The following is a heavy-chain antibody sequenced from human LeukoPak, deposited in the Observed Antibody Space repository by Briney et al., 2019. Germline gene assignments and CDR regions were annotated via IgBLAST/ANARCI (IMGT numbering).Heavy chain of an antibody. CDR2: IYYSGTT. CDR1: VGSIGSYY. CDR3: ARGSSDSSGYYNWFDR. Sequence: SETLSLTCTVSVGSIGSYYWSWIRQPPGKGLEWIGYIYYSGTTNYNPSLKSRVIISIDTSKNQFSLKLTSVTAADTAVYYCARGSSDSSGYYNWFDRWGQGTLVTVSS. V-gene: IGHV4-59*01. J-gene: IGHJ5*02. D-gene: IGHD3-22*01.